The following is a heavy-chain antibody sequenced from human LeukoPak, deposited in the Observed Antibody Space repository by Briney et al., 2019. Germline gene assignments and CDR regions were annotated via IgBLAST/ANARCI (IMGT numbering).Heavy chain of an antibody. CDR3: ARHIAYSTWNTFGY. CDR2: IHPVDSET. V-gene: IGHV5-51*01. J-gene: IGHJ4*02. Sequence: PGESLKISCKASGYGFPVYWIAWVRQMPGNGLEWMGIIHPVDSETKYSPSFQGQVTISADKSVDTVYLQWDSLRAADSAMHYCARHIAYSTWNTFGYWGQGSLVTVSS. CDR1: GYGFPVYW. D-gene: IGHD2-15*01.